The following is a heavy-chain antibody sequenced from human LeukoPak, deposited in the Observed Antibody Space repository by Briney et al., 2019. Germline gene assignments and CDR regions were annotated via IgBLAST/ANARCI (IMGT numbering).Heavy chain of an antibody. D-gene: IGHD5-12*01. J-gene: IGHJ2*01. CDR2: LYYSGST. CDR3: ARERVGGYDYAYFDL. V-gene: IGHV4-61*01. Sequence: SDTLSLTCTVSVGSISSSSYYWSWIPQPPGKGLEWIGYLYYSGSTNYNPSLKSRVTISIDTSKIQFSLKLSSVTAADTAVYHCARERVGGYDYAYFDLWGRGTLVTVSS. CDR1: VGSISSSSYY.